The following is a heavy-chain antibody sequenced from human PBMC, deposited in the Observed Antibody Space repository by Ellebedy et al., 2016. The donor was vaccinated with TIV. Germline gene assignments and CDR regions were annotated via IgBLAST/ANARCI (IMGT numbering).Heavy chain of an antibody. V-gene: IGHV4-4*07. D-gene: IGHD3-22*01. Sequence: SETLSLTCAVSGVSITSHFWTWIRQPAGGGLEWIGRLHPSGTPTYHPSLKSRVIMSRNTSKDQISPKLSSVTAADTAVYYCARHGPQWFDAFDLWGQGTLVTVSS. CDR2: LHPSGTP. CDR3: ARHGPQWFDAFDL. CDR1: GVSITSHF. J-gene: IGHJ3*01.